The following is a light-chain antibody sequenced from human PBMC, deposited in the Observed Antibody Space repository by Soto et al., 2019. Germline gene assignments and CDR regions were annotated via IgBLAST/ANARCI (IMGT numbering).Light chain of an antibody. CDR1: QSISTY. CDR2: DAS. J-gene: IGKJ5*01. Sequence: DIQMAQSPWSLSASVGNRVTITCRASQSISTYLNWYQKKPGKAPNLLIYDASRLQSGVPSRFSGSGGGTDFTLSISSVQPEDFATYFCQQSYMDPITFGQGTRLEIK. V-gene: IGKV1-39*01. CDR3: QQSYMDPIT.